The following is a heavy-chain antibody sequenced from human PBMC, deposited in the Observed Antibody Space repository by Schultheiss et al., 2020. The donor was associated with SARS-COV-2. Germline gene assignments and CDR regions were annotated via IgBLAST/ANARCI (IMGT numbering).Heavy chain of an antibody. CDR3: ARDVPRTRFDY. CDR1: GFTFSSYA. V-gene: IGHV3-30*04. Sequence: GESLKISCAASGFTFSSYAMHWVRQAPGKGLEWVAVISYDGSNKYYADSVKGRFTISRDNSKNTLYLQMNSLRAEDTAVYYCARDVPRTRFDYWGQGTLVTVSS. J-gene: IGHJ4*02. CDR2: ISYDGSNK.